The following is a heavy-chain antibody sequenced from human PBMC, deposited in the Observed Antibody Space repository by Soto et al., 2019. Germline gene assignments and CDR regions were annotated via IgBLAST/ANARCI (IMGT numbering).Heavy chain of an antibody. CDR2: IYYSGST. D-gene: IGHD3-3*01. CDR3: ARGGITIFGAEYFQH. V-gene: IGHV4-30-4*01. CDR1: GGSISSGDYY. J-gene: IGHJ1*01. Sequence: SETLSLTCTVSGGSISSGDYYWSWIRQPPGKGLEWIGYIYYSGSTYYNPSLKSRVTISVDTSKNQFSLKLSSVAAADTAVYYCARGGITIFGAEYFQHWGQGTLVTVSS.